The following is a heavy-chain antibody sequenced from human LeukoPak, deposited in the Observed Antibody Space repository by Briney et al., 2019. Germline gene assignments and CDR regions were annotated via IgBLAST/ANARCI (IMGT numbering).Heavy chain of an antibody. J-gene: IGHJ4*02. CDR1: GFSFSSYG. CDR2: ISYDGRNK. CDR3: ASEDGHNPNLGFDY. D-gene: IGHD5-24*01. Sequence: GGSLRLSCAASGFSFSSYGMHWVRQVPGKWLEWVAVISYDGRNKYYADSVKGRFTISRDTSKNTLYLKMNSLRAEDTAVYYCASEDGHNPNLGFDYWGQGTLVTVSS. V-gene: IGHV3-30*03.